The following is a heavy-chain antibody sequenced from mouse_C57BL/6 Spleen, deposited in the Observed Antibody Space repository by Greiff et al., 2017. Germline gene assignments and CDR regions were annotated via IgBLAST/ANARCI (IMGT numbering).Heavy chain of an antibody. D-gene: IGHD1-1*01. CDR1: GYTFTSYW. CDR3: ARSYYYGSSEAWFAY. V-gene: IGHV1-59*01. Sequence: QVQLQQSGAELVRPGTSVKLSCKASGYTFTSYWMHWVKQRPGQGLEWIGVIDPSDSYTNYNQKFKGKATLTVDTSSSTAYMQLSSLTSEDSAVYYCARSYYYGSSEAWFAYWGQGTLVTVSA. J-gene: IGHJ3*01. CDR2: IDPSDSYT.